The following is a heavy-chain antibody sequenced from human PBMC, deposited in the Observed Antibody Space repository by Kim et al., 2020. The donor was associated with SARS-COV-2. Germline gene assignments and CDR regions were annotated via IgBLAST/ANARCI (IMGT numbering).Heavy chain of an antibody. J-gene: IGHJ2*01. CDR3: AKDGYNFRWYFDL. CDR2: ISYDGSNK. D-gene: IGHD1-1*01. V-gene: IGHV3-30*18. Sequence: GGSLRLSCAASGFTFSSYGMHWVRQAPGKGLEWVAVISYDGSNKFYADYVKGRFTISRDNSKNTLYLQVNSLRAEDTAVYYCAKDGYNFRWYFDLWGRGTLVTVSS. CDR1: GFTFSSYG.